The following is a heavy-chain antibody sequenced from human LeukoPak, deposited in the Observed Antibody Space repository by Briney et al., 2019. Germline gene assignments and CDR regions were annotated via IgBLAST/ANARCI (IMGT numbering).Heavy chain of an antibody. Sequence: GGSLRLSCAASGFTFDDYAMHWVRQAPGKGLEWVSGISWNSGSIGYVDSVKGRFTISRDNAKNSLYLQMNSLRAEDTAVYYCARDPSSGWYLKGWFDPWGQGTLVTVSS. V-gene: IGHV3-9*01. CDR3: ARDPSSGWYLKGWFDP. CDR2: ISWNSGSI. D-gene: IGHD6-19*01. J-gene: IGHJ5*02. CDR1: GFTFDDYA.